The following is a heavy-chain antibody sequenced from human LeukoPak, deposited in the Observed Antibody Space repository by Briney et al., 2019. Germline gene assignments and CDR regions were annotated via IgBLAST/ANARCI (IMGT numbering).Heavy chain of an antibody. D-gene: IGHD6-13*01. CDR2: ISSNGKTT. Sequence: GGSLRLSCAASGFTFSDYSMNWVRQAPGRGLEDIAYISSNGKTTSYADSVKGRFIISRENVKNSLYLQINSLRVEDTAVYYCASRSINWYRGNNWFDPWGQGTLVTVSS. CDR1: GFTFSDYS. CDR3: ASRSINWYRGNNWFDP. J-gene: IGHJ5*02. V-gene: IGHV3-48*01.